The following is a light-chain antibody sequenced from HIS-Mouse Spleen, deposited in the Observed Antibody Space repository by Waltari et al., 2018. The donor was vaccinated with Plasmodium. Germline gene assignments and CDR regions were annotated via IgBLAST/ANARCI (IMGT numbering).Light chain of an antibody. J-gene: IGLJ3*02. Sequence: SYELTQPPSVSVSPGQTARITCSGAALPKKYAYWYQQKSGQAPVLVIYEDSKRPSGLLGRVSGSSSGTMATLTISGAQVEDEADYYCYSTDSSGNHRVFGGGTKLTVL. CDR3: YSTDSSGNHRV. V-gene: IGLV3-10*01. CDR2: EDS. CDR1: ALPKKY.